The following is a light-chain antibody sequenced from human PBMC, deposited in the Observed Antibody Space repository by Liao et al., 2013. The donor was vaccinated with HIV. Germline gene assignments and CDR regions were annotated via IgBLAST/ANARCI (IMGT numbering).Light chain of an antibody. CDR2: EDT. CDR1: KLGDRY. Sequence: SYELTQSPSVSVPPGQTATITCSGDKLGDRYTCWYQQKSGQSPVLVIYEDTKRPAGIPERFSGSNSGNTATLTISGTQPLDEADYYCQTWHISTLVLGGGTKLTVL. J-gene: IGLJ2*01. V-gene: IGLV3-1*01. CDR3: QTWHISTLV.